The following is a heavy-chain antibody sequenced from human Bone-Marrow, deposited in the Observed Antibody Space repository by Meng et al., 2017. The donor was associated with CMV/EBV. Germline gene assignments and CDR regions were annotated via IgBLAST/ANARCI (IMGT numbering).Heavy chain of an antibody. CDR2: ISSSSSYI. J-gene: IGHJ4*02. CDR1: GFTFSSYS. V-gene: IGHV3-21*01. CDR3: AREAYSGYLTQSDYFDY. Sequence: GESLKISCAASGFTFSSYSMNWVRQAPGKGLEWVSSISSSSSYIYYADSVKGRFTISRDNAKNSLYLQMNSLRAEDTAVYYCAREAYSGYLTQSDYFDYWGQGTLVTVSS. D-gene: IGHD5-12*01.